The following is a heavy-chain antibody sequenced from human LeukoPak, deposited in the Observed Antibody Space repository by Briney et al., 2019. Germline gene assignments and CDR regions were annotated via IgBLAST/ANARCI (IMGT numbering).Heavy chain of an antibody. D-gene: IGHD3-9*01. Sequence: ASVKVSCKASGYTFTSYDINWVRQATGQGLEWMGWMNPNSGNTGYAQKFQGRVTMTRNTSISTAYMELSSLRSEDTAVYYCARDKRGYDILTGYYNKYYFDYWGQGTLVTVSS. CDR2: MNPNSGNT. CDR1: GYTFTSYD. V-gene: IGHV1-8*01. CDR3: ARDKRGYDILTGYYNKYYFDY. J-gene: IGHJ4*02.